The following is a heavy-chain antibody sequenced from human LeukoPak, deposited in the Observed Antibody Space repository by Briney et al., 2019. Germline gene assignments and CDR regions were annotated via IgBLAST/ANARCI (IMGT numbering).Heavy chain of an antibody. CDR3: AREKYSGYDWLPFFDY. D-gene: IGHD5-12*01. CDR1: GFTFSSYW. J-gene: IGHJ4*02. CDR2: IKQDGSEK. Sequence: GGSLRLSCAASGFTFSSYWMSWVRQAPGKGLEWVANIKQDGSEKYYVDSVKGRFTISRDNAKNSLYLQMNSLRAEDTAVYYCAREKYSGYDWLPFFDYWGQGTLVTVSS. V-gene: IGHV3-7*03.